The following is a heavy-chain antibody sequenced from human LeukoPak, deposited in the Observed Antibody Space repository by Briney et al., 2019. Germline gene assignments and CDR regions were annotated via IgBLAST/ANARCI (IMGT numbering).Heavy chain of an antibody. V-gene: IGHV3-23*01. J-gene: IGHJ4*02. CDR3: AKVRPLYSSGPGYYFDY. D-gene: IGHD6-19*01. Sequence: GRSLRLSCTASGFTFSNYAMSWVRQAPGKGLEWVSAITDTGGRIYYADSVKGRFTISRDNSKNMLYLQMNSLRAEDTAVYYCAKVRPLYSSGPGYYFDYWGQGTLVTVSS. CDR1: GFTFSNYA. CDR2: ITDTGGRI.